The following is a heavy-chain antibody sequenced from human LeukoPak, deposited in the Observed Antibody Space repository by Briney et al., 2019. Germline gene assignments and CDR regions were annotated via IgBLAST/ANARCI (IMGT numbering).Heavy chain of an antibody. V-gene: IGHV3-74*01. CDR3: ARENWDIVAVPMDV. CDR2: INSDGRST. D-gene: IGHD5-12*01. Sequence: GGSLRLSCAAPGFTFSRYWMHWVRQAPGKGLVWVSRINSDGRSTSYADSVKGRFTISRDNAKNTLYLQMNSLRAEDTALYYCARENWDIVAVPMDVWGKGTTVTVSS. J-gene: IGHJ6*04. CDR1: GFTFSRYW.